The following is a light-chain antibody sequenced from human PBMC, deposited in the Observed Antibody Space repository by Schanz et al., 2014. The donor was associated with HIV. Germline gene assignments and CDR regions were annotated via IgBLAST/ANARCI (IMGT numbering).Light chain of an antibody. CDR3: CSYAGSYTFVV. J-gene: IGLJ2*01. CDR2: DVS. CDR1: SSDVGGYNY. Sequence: QSALTQPRSVSGSPGQSVTISCTGTSSDVGGYNYVSWYQQHPGKAPKLLIYDVSKRPSWVPDRFSGSKSGNTASLTISGLQVEDEADYYCCSYAGSYTFVVFGGGTKLTVL. V-gene: IGLV2-11*01.